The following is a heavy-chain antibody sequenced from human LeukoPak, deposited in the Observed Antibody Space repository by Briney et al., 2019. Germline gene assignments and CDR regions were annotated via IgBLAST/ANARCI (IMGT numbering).Heavy chain of an antibody. CDR1: GGSFSGYY. D-gene: IGHD3-22*01. CDR3: ARGFTAMIVVVSDAFDI. Sequence: SETLSLTCAVYGGSFSGYYWSWIRQPPGKGLEWIEEINHSGSTNYNPSLKSRVTISVDTSKNQFSLKLSSVTAADTAVYYCARGFTAMIVVVSDAFDIWGQGTMVTVSS. V-gene: IGHV4-34*01. J-gene: IGHJ3*02. CDR2: INHSGST.